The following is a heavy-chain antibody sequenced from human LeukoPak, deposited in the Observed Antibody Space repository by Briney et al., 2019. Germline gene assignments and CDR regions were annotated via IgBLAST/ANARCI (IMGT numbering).Heavy chain of an antibody. D-gene: IGHD1-26*01. J-gene: IGHJ4*02. Sequence: GGSLRLSCAASAFSLNAYNMNWVRQAPGKGLEWVSSISYTGTYIYYADSVKGRFTISRDNAQNSLYLQMNSLRAEDTAIYYCVRDRGTYRPIDYWGQGILVTVSS. V-gene: IGHV3-21*04. CDR2: ISYTGTYI. CDR1: AFSLNAYN. CDR3: VRDRGTYRPIDY.